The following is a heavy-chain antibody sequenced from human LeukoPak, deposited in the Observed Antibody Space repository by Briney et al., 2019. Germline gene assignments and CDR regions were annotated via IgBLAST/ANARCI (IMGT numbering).Heavy chain of an antibody. Sequence: GEPLKISCKGSGYSFTSYSIGGARQMPGKGLEGMGIIYPVDSDNRYSPSFQDQVTISADKSIRTAYLHWSSLKGPDTAMYYCARRAGAYSHPYDYWGQGTLVTVSS. J-gene: IGHJ4*02. CDR1: GYSFTSYS. CDR2: IYPVDSDN. V-gene: IGHV5-51*01. CDR3: ARRAGAYSHPYDY. D-gene: IGHD4/OR15-4a*01.